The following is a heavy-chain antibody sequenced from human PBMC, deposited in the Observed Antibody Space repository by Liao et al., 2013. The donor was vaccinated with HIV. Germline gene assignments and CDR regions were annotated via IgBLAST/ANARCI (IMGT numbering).Heavy chain of an antibody. V-gene: IGHV4-34*10. D-gene: IGHD3-10*01. CDR2: ISHSGST. CDR3: AREVWFGELPYFDY. J-gene: IGHJ4*02. Sequence: QVQLQESGPGLVKPSETLSLTCAVYGESFSGYYWSWIRQPPGKGLEWIGEISHSGSTNYNPSLESRVTMSVDTSKNQFSLKLNSMTAADTAVYYCAREVWFGELPYFDYWGQGTLVTVSS. CDR1: GESFSGYY.